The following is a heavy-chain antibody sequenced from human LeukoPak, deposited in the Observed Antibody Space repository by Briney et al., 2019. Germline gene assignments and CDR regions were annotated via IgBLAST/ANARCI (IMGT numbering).Heavy chain of an antibody. CDR1: GFTFTSYA. CDR3: AKVAGSSGYYPDS. V-gene: IGHV3-23*01. Sequence: GGSLRLSCVASGFTFTSYALSWVRQAPGKGLEWVSAVSTGGSHTYSADSVKGRFTISRDNSKNTVYLQMDSLRAEDTAVYYCAKVAGSSGYYPDSWGQGTLVTVSS. J-gene: IGHJ4*02. D-gene: IGHD3-22*01. CDR2: VSTGGSHT.